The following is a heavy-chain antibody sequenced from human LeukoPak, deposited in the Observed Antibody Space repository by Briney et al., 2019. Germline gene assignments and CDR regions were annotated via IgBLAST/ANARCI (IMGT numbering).Heavy chain of an antibody. J-gene: IGHJ4*02. CDR2: LYYSGRT. Sequence: SETLSLTCTVSGGSISSSSYYWGWIRQPPGKGLEWIGSLYYSGRTYYNPSLESRVTISVDTSKNQFSLKLSSVTAADTAVYYCARHRSGWLQSSFDYWGQGTLVTVSS. D-gene: IGHD5-24*01. CDR1: GGSISSSSYY. CDR3: ARHRSGWLQSSFDY. V-gene: IGHV4-39*01.